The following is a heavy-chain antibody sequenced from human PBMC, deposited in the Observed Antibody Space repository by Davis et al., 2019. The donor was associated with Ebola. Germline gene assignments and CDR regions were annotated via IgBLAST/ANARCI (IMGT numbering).Heavy chain of an antibody. V-gene: IGHV3-30*04. CDR2: IAYDGRYE. D-gene: IGHD3-16*01. Sequence: SLNTPCEVPGIPFRRYAMHWVRQAPGQGLECVTRIAYDGRYENYAESVKGRITIYSDNSKSTLYLQMNSLRLEDTAVYYCVRHYNYGIGRFDYWGQGTLVTVSS. J-gene: IGHJ4*02. CDR3: VRHYNYGIGRFDY. CDR1: GIPFRRYA.